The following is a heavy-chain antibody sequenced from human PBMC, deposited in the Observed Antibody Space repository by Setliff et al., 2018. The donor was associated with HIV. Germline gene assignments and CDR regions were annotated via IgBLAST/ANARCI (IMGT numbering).Heavy chain of an antibody. CDR2: IYNAGRI. J-gene: IGHJ6*02. CDR3: ARPGSSSSYHAMAV. Sequence: PSETLSLTCAVYGGSFSGYYWSWIRQTPGKGLEWIGTIYNAGRISYNPSLRGRVTFSVDPSQNQFPLILRSVTAADTAVYYCARPGSSSSYHAMAVWGQGTTVTVS. V-gene: IGHV4-34*11. D-gene: IGHD3-10*01. CDR1: GGSFSGYY.